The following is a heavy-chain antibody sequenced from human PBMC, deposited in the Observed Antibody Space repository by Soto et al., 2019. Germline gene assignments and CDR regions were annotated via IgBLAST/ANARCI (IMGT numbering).Heavy chain of an antibody. Sequence: GGSLRLSCAASGFTFDDYTMHWVRQAPGKGLEWVSLISWDGGSTYYADSVKGRFTISRDNSKNSLYLQMNSLRTEDTVLYYCAKEGDYSNYYYYYGMDVWGQGTTVTVSS. CDR1: GFTFDDYT. V-gene: IGHV3-43*01. CDR3: AKEGDYSNYYYYYGMDV. D-gene: IGHD4-4*01. CDR2: ISWDGGST. J-gene: IGHJ6*02.